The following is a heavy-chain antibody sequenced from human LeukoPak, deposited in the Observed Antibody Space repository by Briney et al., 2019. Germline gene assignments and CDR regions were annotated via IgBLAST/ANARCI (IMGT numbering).Heavy chain of an antibody. CDR3: ARGLSSGSYPFYFDY. CDR2: IYHSGST. Sequence: PSQTLSLTCAVSGGSISSGGYSWSWIRQPPGKGLEWIGYIYHSGSTYYNPSLKSRVTISVDRSKNQFSLKLSSETAADTAVYYCARGLSSGSYPFYFDYWGQGTLVTVSS. V-gene: IGHV4-30-2*01. D-gene: IGHD3-10*01. J-gene: IGHJ4*02. CDR1: GGSISSGGYS.